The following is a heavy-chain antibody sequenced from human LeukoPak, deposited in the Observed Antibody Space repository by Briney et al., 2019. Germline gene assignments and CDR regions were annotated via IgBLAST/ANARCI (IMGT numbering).Heavy chain of an antibody. V-gene: IGHV1-46*01. CDR1: GYTFTSYY. CDR2: INPSGGNT. D-gene: IGHD2-15*01. CDR3: ARDRRSYCSGSSCDSGADY. Sequence: AASVKVSCKASGYTFTSYYMHWVRQAPGQGLEWMGIINPSGGNTNYAQNLQGRVTMTTDTSTSTAYMELRSLRSDDTAVYYCARDRRSYCSGSSCDSGADYWGQGTLVTVSS. J-gene: IGHJ4*02.